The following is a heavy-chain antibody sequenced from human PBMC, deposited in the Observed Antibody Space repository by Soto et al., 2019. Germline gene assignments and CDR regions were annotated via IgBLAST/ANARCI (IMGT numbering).Heavy chain of an antibody. CDR1: GGTFSSYA. CDR3: ARGLRYFDWGSIGERAFDI. V-gene: IGHV1-69*01. J-gene: IGHJ3*02. D-gene: IGHD3-9*01. CDR2: IIPIFGTA. Sequence: QVQLVQSGAEVKKPGSTVKVSCKASGGTFSSYAISWVRQAPGQGLEWMGGIIPIFGTANYAQKFQGRVTITADESTSTAYMELSSLRSEDTAVYYCARGLRYFDWGSIGERAFDIWGQGTMVTVSS.